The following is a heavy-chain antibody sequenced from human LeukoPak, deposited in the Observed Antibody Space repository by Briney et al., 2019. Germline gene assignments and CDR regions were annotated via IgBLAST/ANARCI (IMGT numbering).Heavy chain of an antibody. V-gene: IGHV3-30*02. CDR1: GFSFRSYG. Sequence: PGGSLRLSCAASGFSFRSYGMQWVRQTPGKGLEWVSFIRFDGNEKLYADSVNGRFTISRDNSKDTMYLQVSSLKPEDSGVYYCAKVISAWSGLDHGGQGTLVTVSS. D-gene: IGHD6-19*01. J-gene: IGHJ5*02. CDR3: AKVISAWSGLDH. CDR2: IRFDGNEK.